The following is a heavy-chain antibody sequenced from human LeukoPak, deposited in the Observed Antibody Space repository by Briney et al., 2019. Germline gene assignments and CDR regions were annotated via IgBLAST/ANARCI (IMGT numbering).Heavy chain of an antibody. D-gene: IGHD1-1*01. CDR2: IYSSGNT. CDR3: ARHYNTYYFDY. J-gene: IGHJ4*02. CDR1: GGSISGYY. Sequence: SETLSLTCSVSGGSISGYYWSWIRQPPGKGLEWIGYIYSSGNTDYNPSLKSRVTISVDTSKNQVSLKLSSVTAADTAVYYCARHYNTYYFDYWGQGTLVTVSS. V-gene: IGHV4-59*08.